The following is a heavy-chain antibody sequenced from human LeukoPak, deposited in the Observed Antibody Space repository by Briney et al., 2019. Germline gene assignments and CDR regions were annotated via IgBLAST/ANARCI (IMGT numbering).Heavy chain of an antibody. D-gene: IGHD5-24*01. J-gene: IGHJ3*02. CDR1: GGSISSYY. V-gene: IGHV4-59*01. CDR3: ARVGGMTTINNAAFDI. Sequence: MASETLSLTCTVSGGSISSYYWNWIRQPPGEGLEWIGYIYHSGSTNYNPSLKSRVTISLDTSKNQFSLKLTSVTAADTAIYYCARVGGMTTINNAAFDIWGQGTMVTVSS. CDR2: IYHSGST.